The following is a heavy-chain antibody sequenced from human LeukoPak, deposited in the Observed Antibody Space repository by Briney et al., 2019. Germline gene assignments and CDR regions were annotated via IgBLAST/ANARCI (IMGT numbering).Heavy chain of an antibody. Sequence: SETLSLACGVSGYSISSGYYWGWIRQPPGKGLEWIGSIYHSGSTYYNPSLKSRVTISVDTSKNQFSLKLSSVTAADTAVYYCARTSKSLTDYWGQGTLVTVSS. D-gene: IGHD4-11*01. CDR3: ARTSKSLTDY. V-gene: IGHV4-38-2*01. J-gene: IGHJ4*02. CDR1: GYSISSGYY. CDR2: IYHSGST.